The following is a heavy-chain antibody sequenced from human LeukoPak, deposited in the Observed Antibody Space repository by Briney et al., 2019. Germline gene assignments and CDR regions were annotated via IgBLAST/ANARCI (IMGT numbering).Heavy chain of an antibody. J-gene: IGHJ4*02. CDR1: GFTFSSYG. V-gene: IGHV3-23*01. CDR2: ISGSGGST. CDR3: AKDSYCGGDCFRNYFDY. Sequence: GGTLRLSCAASGFTFSSYGMSWVRQAPGKGLEWVSAISGSGGSTYYADSVKGRFTISRDNSKNTLYLQMNSLRAEDTAVYYCAKDSYCGGDCFRNYFDYWGQGTLVTVSS. D-gene: IGHD2-21*02.